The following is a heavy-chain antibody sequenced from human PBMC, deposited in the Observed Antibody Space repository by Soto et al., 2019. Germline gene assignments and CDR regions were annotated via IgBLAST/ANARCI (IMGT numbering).Heavy chain of an antibody. CDR2: ISGSGGGA. CDR1: GFTFSSYG. Sequence: GGSLRLSCVASGFTFSSYGMTWVRQPPGKGLEWVSGISGSGGGANYVDSVKGRFTISRDNSKDTLYLQMNSLGAEDTAIYYCAKQNGGNSYDTFDIWGQGTMVTVSS. D-gene: IGHD2-21*02. CDR3: AKQNGGNSYDTFDI. J-gene: IGHJ3*02. V-gene: IGHV3-23*01.